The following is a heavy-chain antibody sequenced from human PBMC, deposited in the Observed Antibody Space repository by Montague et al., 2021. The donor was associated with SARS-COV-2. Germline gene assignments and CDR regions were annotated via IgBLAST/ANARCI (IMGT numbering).Heavy chain of an antibody. D-gene: IGHD1-26*01. CDR1: GFTFSSYT. CDR3: ARVGIYYYHGMDV. Sequence: SLRLSCAASGFTFSSYTMNWVRQAPGKGLEWVSSISSSSSYISYADLVKGRFTISRDNAKNSLYLQMNSLRAEDTAVYYCARVGIYYYHGMDVWGQGTTVTVSS. CDR2: ISSSSSYI. J-gene: IGHJ6*02. V-gene: IGHV3-21*01.